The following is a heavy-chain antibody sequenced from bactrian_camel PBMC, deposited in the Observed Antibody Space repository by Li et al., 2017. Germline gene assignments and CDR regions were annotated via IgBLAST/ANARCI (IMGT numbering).Heavy chain of an antibody. J-gene: IGHJ6*01. CDR1: GYSPAKYA. D-gene: IGHD1*01. V-gene: IGHV3S63*01. CDR2: IGVDGET. Sequence: VQLVESGGGSVQVGGSLRLSCAASGYSPAKYAMGWFRQAPGKKREGVAGIGVDGETEYADSVKGRFTISQDKAKNTMYLQLNNLKPEDTSVYYCAADRGYGLGCLSDSGYWGQGTQVTVS. CDR3: AADRGYGLGCLSDSGY.